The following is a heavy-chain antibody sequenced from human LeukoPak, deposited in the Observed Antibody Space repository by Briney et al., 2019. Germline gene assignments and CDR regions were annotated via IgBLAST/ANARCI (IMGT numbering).Heavy chain of an antibody. Sequence: SETLSLTCTVSGGSISTYYWSWIRQPPGKGLEWIGYIYYSGSTSYNPSLKSRVTISVDTSKNQFSLKLGSVTAADTAIYYCARGHSATYGRFDSWGQGTLVTVSS. CDR3: ARGHSATYGRFDS. CDR1: GGSISTYY. J-gene: IGHJ4*02. D-gene: IGHD1-26*01. CDR2: IYYSGST. V-gene: IGHV4-59*08.